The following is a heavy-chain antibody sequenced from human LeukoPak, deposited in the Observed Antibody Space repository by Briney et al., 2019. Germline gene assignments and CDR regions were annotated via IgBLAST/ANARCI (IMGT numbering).Heavy chain of an antibody. J-gene: IGHJ4*02. CDR2: INPSGGST. CDR3: AREWPPGVAGKVVGATGNSNYDY. D-gene: IGHD6-19*01. CDR1: GYTFTSYY. Sequence: RASVKVSCKASGYTFTSYYMHWVRQAPGQGLEWMGIINPSGGSTSYAQKFQGRVTMTRDTSISTAYMELSRLRSDDTAVYYCAREWPPGVAGKVVGATGNSNYDYWGQGTLVTVSS. V-gene: IGHV1-46*01.